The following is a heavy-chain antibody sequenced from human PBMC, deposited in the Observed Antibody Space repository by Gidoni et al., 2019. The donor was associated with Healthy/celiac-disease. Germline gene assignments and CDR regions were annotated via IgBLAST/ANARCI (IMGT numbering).Heavy chain of an antibody. J-gene: IGHJ5*02. V-gene: IGHV1-3*01. D-gene: IGHD4-17*01. Sequence: QKFQGRVTITRDTSASTAYMELSSLRSEDTAVYYCARDRLRAWFDPWGQGTLVTVSS. CDR3: ARDRLRAWFDP.